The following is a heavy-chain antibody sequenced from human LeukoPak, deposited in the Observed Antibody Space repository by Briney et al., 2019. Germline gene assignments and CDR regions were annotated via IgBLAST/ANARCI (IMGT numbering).Heavy chain of an antibody. V-gene: IGHV3-23*01. CDR2: FSGNGGST. D-gene: IGHD1/OR15-1a*01. CDR1: GFSFSTYA. Sequence: GGSLRLSCAASGFSFSTYAMSWVRQAPGKGLEWVSGFSGNGGSTYYADSAKGRFTISRDNSKNTLYLQMTSLRAEDTAVYYCARAGNIRFDYWGQGTLVTVSS. J-gene: IGHJ4*02. CDR3: ARAGNIRFDY.